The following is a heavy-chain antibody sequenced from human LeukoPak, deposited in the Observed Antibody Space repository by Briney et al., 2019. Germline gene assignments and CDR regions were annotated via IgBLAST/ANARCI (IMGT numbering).Heavy chain of an antibody. J-gene: IGHJ5*02. Sequence: PSETLSLTCTVSGGSVSSGSYYWSWIRQPPGKGLEWIGYIYYSGSTNYNPSLKSRVTISVDTSKNQFPLKLSSVTAADTAVYYCASSIVVGDWFDPWGQGTLVTVSS. CDR1: GGSVSSGSYY. V-gene: IGHV4-61*01. CDR2: IYYSGST. D-gene: IGHD2-15*01. CDR3: ASSIVVGDWFDP.